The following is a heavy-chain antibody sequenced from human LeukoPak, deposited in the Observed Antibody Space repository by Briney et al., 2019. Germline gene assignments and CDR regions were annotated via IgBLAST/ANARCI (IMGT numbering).Heavy chain of an antibody. V-gene: IGHV3-7*01. CDR2: IKQDGSEK. CDR3: AREGYGLDAFDI. Sequence: PGGSLRLSCAASRFTFSKSWMSWVRQAPGKGLEWVANIKQDGSEKYYVDSVKGRFTISRDNAKNSLYLQMNSLRAEDTAVYYCAREGYGLDAFDIWGQGTMVTVSS. J-gene: IGHJ3*02. CDR1: RFTFSKSW. D-gene: IGHD6-13*01.